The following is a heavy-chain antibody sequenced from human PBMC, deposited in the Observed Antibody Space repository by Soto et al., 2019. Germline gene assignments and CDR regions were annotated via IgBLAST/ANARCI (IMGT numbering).Heavy chain of an antibody. CDR1: GGSFSGNY. Sequence: SSETLSLTCAVYGGSFSGNYWTWIRQPPGKGLEWIGEINHSGSTNYNPSLKSRITISVDTSKNRFSLTLSSVTAADTAVYYCARGLEDGYNLNFDYWGQGTLVTVSS. J-gene: IGHJ4*02. D-gene: IGHD5-12*01. CDR3: ARGLEDGYNLNFDY. CDR2: INHSGST. V-gene: IGHV4-34*01.